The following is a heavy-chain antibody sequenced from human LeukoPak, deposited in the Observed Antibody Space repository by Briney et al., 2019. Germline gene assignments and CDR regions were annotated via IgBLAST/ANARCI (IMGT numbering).Heavy chain of an antibody. J-gene: IGHJ5*02. Sequence: GASVKVSCKASGYTFTGSYMHWVRQAPGQGLEWMGWINPNSGATKYAQKFQGRVTMTRDTSIKTAYMELSSLRSDDTAVYYCAREGAAAADVNWFDPWGQGTVVTVSS. CDR1: GYTFTGSY. CDR2: INPNSGAT. V-gene: IGHV1-2*02. CDR3: AREGAAAADVNWFDP. D-gene: IGHD6-13*01.